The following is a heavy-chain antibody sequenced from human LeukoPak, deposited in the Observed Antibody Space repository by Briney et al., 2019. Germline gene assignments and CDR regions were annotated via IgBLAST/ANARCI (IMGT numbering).Heavy chain of an antibody. J-gene: IGHJ4*02. Sequence: PSETLSLTCTVSGGSISSGDYYWSWIRQPAGKGLEWIGRIYTSGSTNYNPSLKSRVTISVDTSKNQFSLTLSSVTAADTAVYYCARETADFDYWGQGTLVTVSS. CDR2: IYTSGST. V-gene: IGHV4-61*02. CDR3: ARETADFDY. D-gene: IGHD2-21*02. CDR1: GGSISSGDYY.